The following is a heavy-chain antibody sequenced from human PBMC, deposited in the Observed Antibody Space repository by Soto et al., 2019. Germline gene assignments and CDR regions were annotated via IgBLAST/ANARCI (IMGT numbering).Heavy chain of an antibody. J-gene: IGHJ4*02. V-gene: IGHV4-39*01. D-gene: IGHD1-26*01. Sequence: SETLSLTCTVSGGSISSSSYYWGWIRQPPGKGLEWIGSIYYSGSTYYNPSLKSRVTISVDTSKNQFSLKLSSVTAADTAVYYCARHQSGSYYTGPGENFDYWGQGTLVTVSS. CDR1: GGSISSSSYY. CDR3: ARHQSGSYYTGPGENFDY. CDR2: IYYSGST.